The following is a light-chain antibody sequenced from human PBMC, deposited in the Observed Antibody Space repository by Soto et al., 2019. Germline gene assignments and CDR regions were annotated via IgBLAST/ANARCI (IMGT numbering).Light chain of an antibody. CDR2: EVT. V-gene: IGLV2-14*01. CDR3: SSYTTSSTRV. CDR1: SXDLGIYNY. Sequence: QSVLTQPASVSGSPGQSIAICCSGSSXDLGIYNYVSWYQQHPGKVPKLIIFEVTNRPSGVSNRFSGSKSGNTASLTISGLQAEDEADYYCSSYTTSSTRVFGTGTKVTVL. J-gene: IGLJ1*01.